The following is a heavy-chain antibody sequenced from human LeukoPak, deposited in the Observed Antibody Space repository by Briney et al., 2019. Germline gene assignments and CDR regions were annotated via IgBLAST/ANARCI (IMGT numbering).Heavy chain of an antibody. J-gene: IGHJ4*02. Sequence: GGSLRLSCAASGFTFSSYAMSWVRQSPGKGLEWVSAISGSGGSTYYADSVKGRFTISRDNSRDTLYLQMNSLRAEDTAVYYCAKGYYDYVWGSYYFDYWGQGTLVTVSS. CDR2: ISGSGGST. D-gene: IGHD3-16*01. V-gene: IGHV3-23*01. CDR3: AKGYYDYVWGSYYFDY. CDR1: GFTFSSYA.